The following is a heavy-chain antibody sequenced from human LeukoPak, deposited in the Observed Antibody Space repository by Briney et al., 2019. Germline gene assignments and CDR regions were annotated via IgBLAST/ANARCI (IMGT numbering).Heavy chain of an antibody. J-gene: IGHJ4*02. CDR1: GFTFSSYA. D-gene: IGHD2-15*01. CDR2: ISGSGGST. CDR3: AKAGLGYGSGGSCYPFDY. Sequence: GGSLRLSCAASGFTFSSYAMSWVRQAPGKGLEWVSAISGSGGSTYYADSVKGRFTISRDNSKNTLYLQMNSLRAEDTAVYYCAKAGLGYGSGGSCYPFDYWGQGTLVTVSS. V-gene: IGHV3-23*01.